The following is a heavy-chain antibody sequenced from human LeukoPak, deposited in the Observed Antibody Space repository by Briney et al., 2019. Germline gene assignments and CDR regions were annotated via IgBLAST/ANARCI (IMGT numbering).Heavy chain of an antibody. J-gene: IGHJ4*02. CDR2: RYYWYKWYN. D-gene: IGHD3-9*01. V-gene: IGHV6-1*01. CDR1: WDSFSRHNAT. Sequence: TAPGLVKPSQTLSRTCAISWDSFSRHNATWNWIRQSPLRGLEWLGRRYYWYKWYNEYAVSVKSRITINAHTSKNPYSLQLNSVTPEDTAVYYCARDLTGSDYGGQGTLVSVS. CDR3: ARDLTGSDY.